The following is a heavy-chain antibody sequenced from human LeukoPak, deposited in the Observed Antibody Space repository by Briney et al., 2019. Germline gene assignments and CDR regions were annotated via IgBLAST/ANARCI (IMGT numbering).Heavy chain of an antibody. V-gene: IGHV3-23*01. CDR2: ISGNGHQT. Sequence: GGSLTLSCSASGFAFSRFAMTWVRHLPGKGLDWVSTISGNGHQTYYGDSVKGRFSVSRDNSKNILYLQMDSLRADDSALYYCVKDANYYDSSGFFIPFDYWGQGTLVTVSS. J-gene: IGHJ4*02. CDR3: VKDANYYDSSGFFIPFDY. D-gene: IGHD3-22*01. CDR1: GFAFSRFA.